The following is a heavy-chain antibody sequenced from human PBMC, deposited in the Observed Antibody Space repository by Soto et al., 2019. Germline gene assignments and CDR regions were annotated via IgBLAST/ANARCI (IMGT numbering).Heavy chain of an antibody. CDR3: ARGTASRTLYYYYYYGMDV. CDR2: IIPIFGTA. V-gene: IGHV1-69*13. D-gene: IGHD1-1*01. Sequence: SVKVSCKASGGTFSSYAISWVRQAPGQGLEWMGGIIPIFGTANYAQKFQGRVTITADESTSTAYMELSSLRSEDTAVYYCARGTASRTLYYYYYYGMDVWGQGTTVTVSS. CDR1: GGTFSSYA. J-gene: IGHJ6*02.